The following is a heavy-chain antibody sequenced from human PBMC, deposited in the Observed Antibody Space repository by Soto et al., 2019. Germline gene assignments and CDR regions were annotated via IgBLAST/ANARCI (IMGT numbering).Heavy chain of an antibody. CDR3: ARLIRDYDILTGYHQGYFDY. CDR1: GGSISSSSYY. V-gene: IGHV4-39*01. Sequence: SETLSLTCTVSGGSISSSSYYWGWIRQPPGKGLEWIGSIYYSGSTYYNPSLKSRVTISVDTSKNQFSLKLSSVTAADTAVYYCARLIRDYDILTGYHQGYFDYWGQGTLVTVSS. D-gene: IGHD3-9*01. CDR2: IYYSGST. J-gene: IGHJ4*02.